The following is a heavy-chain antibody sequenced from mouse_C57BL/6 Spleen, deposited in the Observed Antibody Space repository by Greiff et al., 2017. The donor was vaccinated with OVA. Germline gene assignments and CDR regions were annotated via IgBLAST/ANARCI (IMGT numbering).Heavy chain of an antibody. J-gene: IGHJ2*01. CDR3: ARRDESFDY. CDR2: IYPGDGDT. V-gene: IGHV1-82*01. Sequence: VQLQQSGPELVKPGASVKISCKASGYAFSSSWMNWVKQRPGKGLEWIGRIYPGDGDTNYNGKFKGKATLTADKSSSTAYMQLSSLTSEDSAVYFCARRDESFDYWGQGTTLTVSS. CDR1: GYAFSSSW.